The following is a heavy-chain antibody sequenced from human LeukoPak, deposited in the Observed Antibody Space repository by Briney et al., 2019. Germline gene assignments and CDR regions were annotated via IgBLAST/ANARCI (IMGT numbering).Heavy chain of an antibody. V-gene: IGHV3-48*03. D-gene: IGHD4-17*01. CDR3: ARDWVTTSYNWFDP. CDR1: GFTFSTYE. Sequence: PGGSLRLSCAASGFTFSTYEMNWVRQAPGKGLEWVSYINSGANTIFYADSVKGRFTISRDNAKNSLYLQMNSLRAEDTAVYYCARDWVTTSYNWFDPWGQGTLVTVSS. J-gene: IGHJ5*02. CDR2: INSGANTI.